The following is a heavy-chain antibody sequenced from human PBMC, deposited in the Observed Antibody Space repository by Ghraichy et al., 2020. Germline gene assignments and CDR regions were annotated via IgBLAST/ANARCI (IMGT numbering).Heavy chain of an antibody. CDR3: ARRTSARGRVLWFDP. V-gene: IGHV4-39*01. Sequence: SETLSLTCTVSGGSISRSRYYWAWIRQPPGKGLEWIGSVYYSGNTYDNPSLKSRVTMSADMSKNQFSLKLTTVTAADTAVYYCARRTSARGRVLWFDPWGHGTLGIVSS. CDR2: VYYSGNT. CDR1: GGSISRSRYY. D-gene: IGHD6-6*01. J-gene: IGHJ5*02.